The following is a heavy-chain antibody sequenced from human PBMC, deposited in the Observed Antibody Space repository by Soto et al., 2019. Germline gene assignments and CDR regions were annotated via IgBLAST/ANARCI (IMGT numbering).Heavy chain of an antibody. V-gene: IGHV3-30-3*01. CDR3: ARLRSTVTSPDCFAP. CDR2: ISYDGSNK. Sequence: GGSLRLSCAASGFTFSSYAMHWVRQAPGKGLEWVAVISYDGSNKYYADSVKGRFTISRDNSKNTLYLQMNSLRAEDTAVYYCARLRSTVTSPDCFAPWGQGTLVTVS. CDR1: GFTFSSYA. J-gene: IGHJ5*02. D-gene: IGHD4-17*01.